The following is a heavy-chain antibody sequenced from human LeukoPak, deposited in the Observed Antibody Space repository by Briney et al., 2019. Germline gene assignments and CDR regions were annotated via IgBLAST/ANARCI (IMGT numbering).Heavy chain of an antibody. CDR1: GFTFNVYS. CDR3: ASAGSDTQSWWFDY. V-gene: IGHV3-48*02. Sequence: PGGSLRLSCAAPGFTFNVYSMVWVRQAPGKGREGLSYIGYTSTPIYYADSVKGRFTVSRDNAKNSLYLQMSSLKDEDTAVYYCASAGSDTQSWWFDYWGQGALVTVSS. CDR2: IGYTSTPI. D-gene: IGHD2-15*01. J-gene: IGHJ4*02.